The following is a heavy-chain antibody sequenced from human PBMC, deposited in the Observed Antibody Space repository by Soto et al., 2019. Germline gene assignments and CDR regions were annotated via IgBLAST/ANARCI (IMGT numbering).Heavy chain of an antibody. J-gene: IGHJ5*02. CDR2: INPSGGST. CDR1: GYTFTNYY. D-gene: IGHD2-15*01. Sequence: ASVKVSSKASGYTFTNYYIHWVRPAPGQGLEWLGFINPSGGSTGYAQTFQGRVTMTGDTSITTAYMELSSLRSEDTAVYYCARWRKRYCSGGSCYLYNWFDPWGQGTLVTVSS. V-gene: IGHV1-46*01. CDR3: ARWRKRYCSGGSCYLYNWFDP.